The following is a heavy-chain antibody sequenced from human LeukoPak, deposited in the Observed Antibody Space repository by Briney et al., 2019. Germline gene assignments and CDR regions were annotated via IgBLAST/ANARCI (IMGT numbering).Heavy chain of an antibody. CDR1: GYTFTSYA. CDR2: INAGNGNT. V-gene: IGHV1-3*03. Sequence: ASVKVSCKASGYTFTSYAMHWVRQAPGQRLEWMGWINAGNGNTKYSQEFQGRVTITADESTSTAYMELSSLRSEDTAVYYCAKTQGFCSSTSCYAPFDPWGQGTLVTVSS. CDR3: AKTQGFCSSTSCYAPFDP. J-gene: IGHJ5*02. D-gene: IGHD2-2*01.